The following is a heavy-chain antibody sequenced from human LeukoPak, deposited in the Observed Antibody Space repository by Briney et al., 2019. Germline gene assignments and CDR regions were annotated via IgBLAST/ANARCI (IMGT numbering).Heavy chain of an antibody. CDR1: GFTFTNYW. Sequence: GGSLRLSCVASGFTFTNYWMTWVRQAPGEGLEWVANMKQDGREKYYVDSVKGRFTVSRDNAQNSLYLQMNSLRAEDTAVYYCARDFQRTVRGLMANWGQGTLVTVSS. CDR2: MKQDGREK. CDR3: ARDFQRTVRGLMAN. V-gene: IGHV3-7*01. D-gene: IGHD3-10*01. J-gene: IGHJ4*02.